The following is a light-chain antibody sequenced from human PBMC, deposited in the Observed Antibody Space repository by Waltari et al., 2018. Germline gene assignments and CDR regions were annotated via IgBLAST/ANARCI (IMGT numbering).Light chain of an antibody. CDR1: SSDVGAYNY. CDR2: EVT. Sequence: QSALTQPPSASGSPGPSVPISCTGTSSDVGAYNYVSWYQQHPGKGPKLMIYEVTKRPPGVPDRFSGSKSGNTASLTVSGLQAEDEADYYCTSYAGSKNVFGTGTKVTVL. J-gene: IGLJ1*01. V-gene: IGLV2-8*01. CDR3: TSYAGSKNV.